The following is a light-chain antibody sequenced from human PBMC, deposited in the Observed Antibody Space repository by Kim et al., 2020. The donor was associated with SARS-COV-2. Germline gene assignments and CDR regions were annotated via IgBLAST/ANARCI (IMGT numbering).Light chain of an antibody. Sequence: PTATLTCTGNSDNVGNKGAAWMQQHQGHPPKLLFYRNNNRPSGISERFSASRSGNTASLTITGLQPEDEADYYCSAWDSGLSAVVFGGGTKLTVL. CDR1: SDNVGNKG. CDR2: RNN. CDR3: SAWDSGLSAVV. J-gene: IGLJ3*02. V-gene: IGLV10-54*01.